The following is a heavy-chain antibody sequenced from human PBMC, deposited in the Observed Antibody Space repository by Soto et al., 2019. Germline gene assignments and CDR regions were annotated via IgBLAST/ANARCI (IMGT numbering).Heavy chain of an antibody. J-gene: IGHJ6*02. Sequence: SETLSLTCTVSGGSISSYYWSWIRQHPGKGLEWIGYIYYSGSTYYNPSLKSRVTISVDTSKNQFSLKLSSVTAADTAVYYCARDRTPLRYFDWPGYYGMDVWGQGTTVTVSS. CDR3: ARDRTPLRYFDWPGYYGMDV. D-gene: IGHD3-9*01. CDR1: GGSISSYY. CDR2: IYYSGST. V-gene: IGHV4-59*06.